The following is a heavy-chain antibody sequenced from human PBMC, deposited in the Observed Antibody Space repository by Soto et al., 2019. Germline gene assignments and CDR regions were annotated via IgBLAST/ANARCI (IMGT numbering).Heavy chain of an antibody. CDR3: ARSPRSSPYFDY. V-gene: IGHV5-51*03. CDR1: GYTFSNFW. D-gene: IGHD6-13*01. J-gene: IGHJ4*02. Sequence: GESLKTSCQWSGYTFSNFWIGWVRQLPGKGREWMGIIYPGDHETRYSPSFHGKVTISADKSINTAYLQWNSLEASDTAFYFCARSPRSSPYFDYWGQGALVTVSS. CDR2: IYPGDHET.